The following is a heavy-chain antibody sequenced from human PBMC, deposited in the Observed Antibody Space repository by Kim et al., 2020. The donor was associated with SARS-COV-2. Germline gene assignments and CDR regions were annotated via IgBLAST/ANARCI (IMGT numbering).Heavy chain of an antibody. CDR1: GFTFSNFW. CDR2: IKEDGSEK. D-gene: IGHD3-10*01. V-gene: IGHV3-7*01. J-gene: IGHJ4*02. CDR3: ARESASYLTPALLY. Sequence: GGSLRLSCAASGFTFSNFWMTWVRQAPGKGLEWVANIKEDGSEKFYVDSVKGRFTISRDNAKNSLYLQMNSLRGEDTAVYYCARESASYLTPALLYWGQG.